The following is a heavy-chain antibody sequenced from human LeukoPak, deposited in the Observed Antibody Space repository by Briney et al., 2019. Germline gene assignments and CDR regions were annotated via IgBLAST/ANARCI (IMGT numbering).Heavy chain of an antibody. CDR1: GFTFSSYD. D-gene: IGHD5/OR15-5a*01. CDR3: IRGGIQVSGIDAFDI. V-gene: IGHV3-13*01. J-gene: IGHJ3*02. Sequence: GGSLRLSCAASGFTFSSYDMHWVRQAPGRCLEWVSAFGIAGDTYYPCSVKGRFTISRENAKNSMYLQMNSLKDGDTAVSYCIRGGIQVSGIDAFDIRGQGTMVTVYS. CDR2: FGIAGDT.